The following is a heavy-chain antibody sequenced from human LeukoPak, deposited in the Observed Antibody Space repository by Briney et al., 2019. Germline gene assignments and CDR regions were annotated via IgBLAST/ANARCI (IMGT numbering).Heavy chain of an antibody. J-gene: IGHJ4*02. D-gene: IGHD6-25*01. CDR1: GFSFSSYG. Sequence: SGGSLRLSCAASGFSFSSYGITWVRQAPGKGLEWVSGISGSGDITYYADSVKGRFTISRDNSRNTLYLQMNSLRAEDTAVYYCARRSKSSAIWYYFDNWGQGTLVTVSS. V-gene: IGHV3-23*01. CDR3: ARRSKSSAIWYYFDN. CDR2: ISGSGDIT.